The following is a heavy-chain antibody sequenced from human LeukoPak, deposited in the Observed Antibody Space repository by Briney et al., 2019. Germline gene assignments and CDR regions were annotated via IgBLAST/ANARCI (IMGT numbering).Heavy chain of an antibody. J-gene: IGHJ3*02. V-gene: IGHV3-74*01. CDR1: GFTFSSYW. CDR2: INSDGSGT. Sequence: GGALRLSCVASGFTFSSYWMHWVRQAPGKGLVWVSRINSDGSGTTYADSVMGRFTISRDNAKNTVYLQMNSLRAEDTAVYYCASLFLCYGCSSSSDSFNIWGQGTMVTVSS. D-gene: IGHD6-6*01. CDR3: ASLFLCYGCSSSSDSFNI.